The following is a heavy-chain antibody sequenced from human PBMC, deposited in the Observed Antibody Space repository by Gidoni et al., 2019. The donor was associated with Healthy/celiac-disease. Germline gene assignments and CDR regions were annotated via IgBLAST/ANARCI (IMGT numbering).Heavy chain of an antibody. Sequence: QVQLVQSGAEVKKPGSSVKVSCKASGGPFRSYALSWVRQAPGQGLEWMGGIIPIFGTANYAQKFQGRVTITADESTSTAYMELSSLRSEDTAVYYCARGYCSGGSCYYYYGMDVWGQGTTVTVSS. CDR1: GGPFRSYA. CDR2: IIPIFGTA. D-gene: IGHD2-15*01. J-gene: IGHJ6*02. CDR3: ARGYCSGGSCYYYYGMDV. V-gene: IGHV1-69*01.